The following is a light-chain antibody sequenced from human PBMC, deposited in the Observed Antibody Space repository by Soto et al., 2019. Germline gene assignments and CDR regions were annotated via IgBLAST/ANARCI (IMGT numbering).Light chain of an antibody. CDR3: SSYAGSNNFV. CDR2: EVS. CDR1: SSDVGGYNY. Sequence: QSALTQPPSASGSPGQSVTISCTGTSSDVGGYNYVSWYQQHPGKAPKLMIYEVSKRPSGVPYRFSGSKSGNTASLTVSGLQAEDEADYYCSSYAGSNNFVFGSGTEV. V-gene: IGLV2-8*01. J-gene: IGLJ1*01.